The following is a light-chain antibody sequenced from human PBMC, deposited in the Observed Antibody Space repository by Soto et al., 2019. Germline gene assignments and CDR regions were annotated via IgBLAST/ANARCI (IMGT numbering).Light chain of an antibody. J-gene: IGLJ2*01. V-gene: IGLV2-14*01. CDR3: SSFTSTNTVL. CDR2: NVS. CDR1: SSDVGGYNY. Sequence: QSVLTQPVSVSGSPGQSITISCTGTSSDVGGYNYVSWYQQHPGKAPKLMIYNVSNRPSGVSNRFSGSKSGNTASLTISGLQAEDEGHYYCSSFTSTNTVLFGGGTQLTVL.